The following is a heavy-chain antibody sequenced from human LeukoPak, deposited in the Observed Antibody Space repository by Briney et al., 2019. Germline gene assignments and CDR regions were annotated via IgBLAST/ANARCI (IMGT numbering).Heavy chain of an antibody. CDR2: INPNSGGT. D-gene: IGHD1-26*01. Sequence: GSSVKVSCKASGGIFSRYAISWVRQAPGQGLEWMGWINPNSGGTNYAQKFQGRVTMTRDTSISTAYMELSRLRSDDTAVYYCARDPRGSYVRWGQGTLVTVSS. V-gene: IGHV1-2*02. CDR1: GGIFSRYA. J-gene: IGHJ4*02. CDR3: ARDPRGSYVR.